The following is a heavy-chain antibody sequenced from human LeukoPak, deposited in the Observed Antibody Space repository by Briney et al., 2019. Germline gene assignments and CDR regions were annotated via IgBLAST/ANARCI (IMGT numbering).Heavy chain of an antibody. CDR1: GGSIGSSY. J-gene: IGHJ5*02. CDR3: ARDDSSGYHNWFDP. V-gene: IGHV4-59*01. CDR2: IYYSGST. Sequence: SETLSLTCTVSGGSIGSSYWSWIRQPPGKGLEWIGYIYYSGSTNYNPSLKSRVTISVETSKNQFSLKLSSVTAADTAVYYCARDDSSGYHNWFDPWGQGTQVTVSS. D-gene: IGHD3-22*01.